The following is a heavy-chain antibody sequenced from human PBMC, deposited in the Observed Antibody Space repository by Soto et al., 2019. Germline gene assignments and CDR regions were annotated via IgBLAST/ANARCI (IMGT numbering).Heavy chain of an antibody. V-gene: IGHV3-72*01. D-gene: IGHD3-22*01. J-gene: IGHJ4*02. CDR1: GITLSDHY. CDR2: SRDKAQGYST. Sequence: XGSLRLSCACSGITLSDHYIDCVRHSPGKCLEWVGRSRDKAQGYSTAYAASVKGRFTASRDESENSVYLQMNSLKTEDTAVYYCVRTTYFSDSSGSNRCFEFWGQGTLVIVS. CDR3: VRTTYFSDSSGSNRCFEF.